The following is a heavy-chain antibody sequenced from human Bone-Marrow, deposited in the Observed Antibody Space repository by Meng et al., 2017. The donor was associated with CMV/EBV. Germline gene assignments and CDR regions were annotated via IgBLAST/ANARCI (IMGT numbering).Heavy chain of an antibody. Sequence: ASVKVSCKASGYTFTSYAMNWVRQAPGQGLEWMGWISAYNGNTNYAQKLQGRVTMTTDTSTSTAYMELRSLRSDDTAVYYCARHSPSTQLGRFDYWGQGTLVTVSS. V-gene: IGHV1-18*01. D-gene: IGHD6-6*01. CDR3: ARHSPSTQLGRFDY. CDR1: GYTFTSYA. J-gene: IGHJ4*02. CDR2: ISAYNGNT.